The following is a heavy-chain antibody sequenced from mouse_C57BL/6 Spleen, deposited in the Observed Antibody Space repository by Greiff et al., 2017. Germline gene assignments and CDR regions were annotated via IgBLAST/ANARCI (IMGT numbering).Heavy chain of an antibody. V-gene: IGHV5-15*01. CDR3: ARQTHYYGSSTGAMDY. CDR2: ISNLAYSI. CDR1: GFTFSDYG. D-gene: IGHD1-1*01. Sequence: EVMLVESGGGLVQPGGSLKLSCAASGFTFSDYGMAWVRQAPRKGPEWVAFISNLAYSIYYADTVTGRFTISRENAKNTLYLEMSSLRSEDTAMYYCARQTHYYGSSTGAMDYWGQGTSVTVSS. J-gene: IGHJ4*01.